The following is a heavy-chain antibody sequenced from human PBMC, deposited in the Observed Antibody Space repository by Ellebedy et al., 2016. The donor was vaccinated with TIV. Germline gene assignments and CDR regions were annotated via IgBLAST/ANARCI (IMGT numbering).Heavy chain of an antibody. CDR1: GYTFSGYY. CDR3: ARVEPVAGAIDY. V-gene: IGHV1-2*06. J-gene: IGHJ4*02. D-gene: IGHD6-19*01. Sequence: AASVKVSCKASGYTFSGYYINWVRQAPGQGLEWMGRINTNSGGKDYAQKLQGRVTMTRYASISTYYMDLRSLRSDDTAVYYCARVEPVAGAIDYWGQGTLVTVSS. CDR2: INTNSGGK.